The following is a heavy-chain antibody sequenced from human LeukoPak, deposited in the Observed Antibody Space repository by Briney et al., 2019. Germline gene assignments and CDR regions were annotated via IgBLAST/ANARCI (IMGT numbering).Heavy chain of an antibody. CDR3: ARLPSAAAGTLSYYYYYMDV. Sequence: PSQTLSLTCAVYGGSFSGYYWSWIRQPPGKGLEWIGEIHHSGSTNYNPSLKSRVTISVDTSNNQFSLKLTSVSAADTAVYYCARLPSAAAGTLSYYYYYMDVWGKGTTVTVSS. V-gene: IGHV4-34*01. J-gene: IGHJ6*03. D-gene: IGHD6-13*01. CDR2: IHHSGST. CDR1: GGSFSGYY.